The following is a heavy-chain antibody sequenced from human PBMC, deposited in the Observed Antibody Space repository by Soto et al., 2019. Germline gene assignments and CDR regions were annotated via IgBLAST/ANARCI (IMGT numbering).Heavy chain of an antibody. J-gene: IGHJ4*02. D-gene: IGHD6-13*01. CDR3: ARGEQQLVRFDY. Sequence: ASLKVSRKASGYTFTSYYMHWVRQAPGQGLEWMGIINPSGGSTSYAQKFQGRVTMTRDTSTSTVYMELSSLRSEDTAVYYCARGEQQLVRFDYWGQGTLVTVSS. CDR1: GYTFTSYY. CDR2: INPSGGST. V-gene: IGHV1-46*01.